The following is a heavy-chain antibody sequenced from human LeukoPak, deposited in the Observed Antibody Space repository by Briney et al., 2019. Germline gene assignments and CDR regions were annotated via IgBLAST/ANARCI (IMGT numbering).Heavy chain of an antibody. J-gene: IGHJ4*02. D-gene: IGHD2-2*01. Sequence: SETLSLTRTVSGGSISSYYWRWIRQPPGKGLEWIGYIYYSGSTNYNPSLKSRVTISVDTSKNQFSLKLSSVTAADTAVYYCARRDQGYFDYWGQGTLVTVSS. CDR3: ARRDQGYFDY. CDR1: GGSISSYY. V-gene: IGHV4-59*08. CDR2: IYYSGST.